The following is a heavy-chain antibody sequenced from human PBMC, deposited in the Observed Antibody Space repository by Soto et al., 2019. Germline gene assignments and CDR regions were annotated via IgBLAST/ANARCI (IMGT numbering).Heavy chain of an antibody. Sequence: GGSLRLSCAASVFTFSSYAMSWVRQAPGKGLEWVAVISDGGGNKYYADSVKGRFTISRDNSKNTLYLQMNSLRAEDTAVYYCARDLSGDYGALDTWGQGTMVTVSS. CDR1: VFTFSSYA. CDR2: ISDGGGNK. CDR3: ARDLSGDYGALDT. V-gene: IGHV3-23*01. D-gene: IGHD4-17*01. J-gene: IGHJ3*02.